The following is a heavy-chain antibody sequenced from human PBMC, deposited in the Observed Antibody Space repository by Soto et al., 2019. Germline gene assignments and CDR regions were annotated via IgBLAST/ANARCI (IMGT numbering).Heavy chain of an antibody. D-gene: IGHD6-19*01. CDR2: ISYDASNK. CDR1: VFPFSRYA. CDR3: ARGSVLGIPVAGLNWGYFGLDV. Sequence: LRISCAASVFPFSRYAMHWVRKAPGKGLEWVAVISYDASNKYYAASVKGRFTISRDNSKNTLYLQMNSLRAEDTAVYFCARGSVLGIPVAGLNWGYFGLDVWGQGATVT. V-gene: IGHV3-30-3*01. J-gene: IGHJ6*02.